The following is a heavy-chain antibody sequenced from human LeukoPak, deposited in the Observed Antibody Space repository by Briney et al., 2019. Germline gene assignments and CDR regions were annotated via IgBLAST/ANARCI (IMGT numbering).Heavy chain of an antibody. J-gene: IGHJ4*02. CDR2: IYSGGST. CDR1: GFTFNNYW. Sequence: PGGSLRLSCAASGFTFNNYWMTWFRQAPGKGLEWVSVIYSGGSTYYADSVKGRFTISRDNSKNTLYLQMNSLRAEDTAVYYCAGSVEMATTPVDYWGQGTLVTVSS. CDR3: AGSVEMATTPVDY. D-gene: IGHD5-24*01. V-gene: IGHV3-53*01.